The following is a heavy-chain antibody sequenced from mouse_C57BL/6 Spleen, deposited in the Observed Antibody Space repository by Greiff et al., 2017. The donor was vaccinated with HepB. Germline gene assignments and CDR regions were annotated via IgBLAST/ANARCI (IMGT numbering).Heavy chain of an antibody. J-gene: IGHJ1*03. CDR3: ARSFYDGWYFDV. V-gene: IGHV1-64*01. CDR1: GYTFTSYW. D-gene: IGHD2-3*01. Sequence: QVQLQQPGAELVKPGASVKLSCKASGYTFTSYWMHWVKQRPGQGLEWIGMIHPNSGSTNYNEKFKSKATLTVDKSSSTAYMQLSSPTSEDSAVYYCARSFYDGWYFDVWGTGTTVTVSS. CDR2: IHPNSGST.